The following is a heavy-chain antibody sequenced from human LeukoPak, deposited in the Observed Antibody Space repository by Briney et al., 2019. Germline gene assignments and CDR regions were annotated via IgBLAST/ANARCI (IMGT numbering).Heavy chain of an antibody. CDR3: AGGGDEKLEMATILGYFDY. CDR2: ISSSGSTI. J-gene: IGHJ4*02. CDR1: GFTFRSYS. D-gene: IGHD5-24*01. V-gene: IGHV3-48*01. Sequence: GGSLRLSCAASGFTFRSYSMNWARQAPGKGLEWVSYISSSGSTIYYADSVKGRFTISRDNAKNSLYLQMNSLRAEDTAVYYCAGGGDEKLEMATILGYFDYWGQGTLVTVSS.